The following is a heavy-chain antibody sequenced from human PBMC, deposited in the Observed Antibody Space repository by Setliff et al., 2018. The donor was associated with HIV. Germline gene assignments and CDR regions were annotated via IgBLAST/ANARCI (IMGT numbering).Heavy chain of an antibody. CDR3: ARGAFIGYGWSYFGMDV. V-gene: IGHV4-34*01. J-gene: IGHJ6*02. Sequence: SETLSLTCAVYGGSFSDSYWSWICQSPGKGLEWIGEINHSGRTKYSPSLRSRVSISVDTSKTQFSLKLSSVTAADTAVYYCARGAFIGYGWSYFGMDVWGQGTTVTVSS. D-gene: IGHD3-22*01. CDR1: GGSFSDSY. CDR2: INHSGRT.